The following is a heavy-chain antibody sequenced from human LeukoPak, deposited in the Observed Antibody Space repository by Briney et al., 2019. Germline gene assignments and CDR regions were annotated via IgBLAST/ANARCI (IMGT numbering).Heavy chain of an antibody. D-gene: IGHD6-13*01. V-gene: IGHV3-20*04. CDR3: AKGGIHRGYYYYYMDV. J-gene: IGHJ6*03. CDR2: LNWNGAST. Sequence: GGSLRLSCAASGFTFDDYGLSWVRQVPGKGLEWVSGLNWNGASTGYADSVKGRFTISRDNAKKSLYLQMNSLRAEDTALYYCAKGGIHRGYYYYYMDVWGKGTTVTVSS. CDR1: GFTFDDYG.